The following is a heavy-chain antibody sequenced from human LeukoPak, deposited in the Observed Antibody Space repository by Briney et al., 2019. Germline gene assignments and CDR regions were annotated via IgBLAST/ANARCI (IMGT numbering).Heavy chain of an antibody. CDR2: ISYDGSNK. CDR1: GFTFSSYA. CDR3: AREARGLDY. J-gene: IGHJ4*02. V-gene: IGHV3-30-3*01. Sequence: SGGSLRLSCAASGFTFSSYAMHWVRQAPGKGLEWVAVISYDGSNKYYADSVKGRFTISRDNSKNTLYLQMNSLRAEDTAVYYCAREARGLDYWGQGTLVTVSS.